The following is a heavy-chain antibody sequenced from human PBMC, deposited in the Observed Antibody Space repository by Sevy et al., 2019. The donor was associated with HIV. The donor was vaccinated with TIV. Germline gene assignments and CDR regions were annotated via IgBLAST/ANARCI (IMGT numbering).Heavy chain of an antibody. CDR1: GFTFSSYG. CDR2: IWFDGSNT. Sequence: GGSLRLSCAASGFTFSSYGMHWVRQAPGKGLEWVAVIWFDGSNTYYADSVKGRFTISRDSAKNTLHLQMNSLRAEDTAVYYCARDLEFYDYGDYGPAFMPDYWGQGTLVTVSS. CDR3: ARDLEFYDYGDYGPAFMPDY. V-gene: IGHV3-33*01. D-gene: IGHD4-17*01. J-gene: IGHJ4*02.